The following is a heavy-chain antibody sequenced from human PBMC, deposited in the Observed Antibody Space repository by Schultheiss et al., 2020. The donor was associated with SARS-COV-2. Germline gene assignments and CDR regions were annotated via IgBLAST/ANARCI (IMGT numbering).Heavy chain of an antibody. J-gene: IGHJ4*02. CDR1: GYSISSGYY. Sequence: SETLSLTCAVSGYSISSGYYWGWIRQPPGKGLEWIGSIYHSGSTYYNPSLKSRVTISVDTSKNQFSLKLSSVTAADTAVYYCARAGYSSSWYPNRWYYFDYWGQGTLVTVSS. D-gene: IGHD6-13*01. CDR3: ARAGYSSSWYPNRWYYFDY. V-gene: IGHV4-38-2*01. CDR2: IYHSGST.